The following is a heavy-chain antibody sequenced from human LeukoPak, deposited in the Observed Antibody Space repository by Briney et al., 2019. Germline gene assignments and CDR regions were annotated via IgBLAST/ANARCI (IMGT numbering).Heavy chain of an antibody. D-gene: IGHD6-13*01. J-gene: IGHJ4*02. CDR3: ARDMGPGGSSWYDY. CDR1: GFTFNVYG. CDR2: ISWNTYKI. Sequence: GGSLRLSCTASGFTFNVYGMRWVRQSPGKGLEWVSSISWNTYKIDYADSVKGRFTISRDNAKNSLYLQMNSLRTEDTALYYCARDMGPGGSSWYDYWGQGILVTVSS. V-gene: IGHV3-9*01.